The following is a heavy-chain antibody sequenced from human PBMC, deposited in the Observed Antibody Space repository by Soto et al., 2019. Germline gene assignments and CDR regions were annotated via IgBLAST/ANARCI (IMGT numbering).Heavy chain of an antibody. J-gene: IGHJ4*02. Sequence: GGSLRLSCAASGLTFSSYVMHWVRQAPDKGLEWVAVISYDGSNKYYADSVKGRFTISRDNSKNTLYLQMNSLRAEDTAVYYCARAYEGDYFDYWGQGTLVTVSS. D-gene: IGHD3-16*01. CDR3: ARAYEGDYFDY. V-gene: IGHV3-30-3*01. CDR2: ISYDGSNK. CDR1: GLTFSSYV.